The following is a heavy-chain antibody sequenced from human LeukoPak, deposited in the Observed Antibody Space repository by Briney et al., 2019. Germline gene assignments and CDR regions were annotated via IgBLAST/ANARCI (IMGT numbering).Heavy chain of an antibody. J-gene: IGHJ5*02. CDR2: IYYSGST. CDR1: GGSISSSSYY. V-gene: IGHV4-39*07. Sequence: PSETLSLTCTVSGGSISSSSYYWGWIRQPPGKGLEWIGSIYYSGSTYYNPSLKSRVTISVDTSKNQFSLKLSSVTAADTAVYYCARDLRQAGGFDPWGQGTLVTVSS. CDR3: ARDLRQAGGFDP.